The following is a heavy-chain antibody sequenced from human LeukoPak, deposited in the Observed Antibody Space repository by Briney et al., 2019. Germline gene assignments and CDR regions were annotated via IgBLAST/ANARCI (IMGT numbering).Heavy chain of an antibody. V-gene: IGHV1-46*01. D-gene: IGHD5-24*01. J-gene: IGHJ3*01. CDR3: ARIRDGYNDAYDL. CDR2: INPDGGNT. CDR1: GYTFTNSY. Sequence: ASVKVSCKASGYTFTNSYIHWVRQAPGQVLEWMGLINPDGGNTNYAQTFQGRVTLTRDTSTSTVYMELRSLSSEDTAIYYCARIRDGYNDAYDLWGQGTVVTVPS.